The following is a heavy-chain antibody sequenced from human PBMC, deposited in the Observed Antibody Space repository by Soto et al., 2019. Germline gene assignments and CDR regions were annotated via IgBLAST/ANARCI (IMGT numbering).Heavy chain of an antibody. V-gene: IGHV3-30-3*01. CDR3: ARDQGSYGAPAENYGIDV. Sequence: QVQLVESGGGVVQPGRSLRLSCAASGFTFSNYAMHWVRQAPGKGLEWVAVISYDGSNKYYADSVKGRFTISRDNSKNTLSLQMNSLRAEDTAVYYCARDQGSYGAPAENYGIDVWGQGTTVTVSS. CDR1: GFTFSNYA. CDR2: ISYDGSNK. D-gene: IGHD1-26*01. J-gene: IGHJ6*02.